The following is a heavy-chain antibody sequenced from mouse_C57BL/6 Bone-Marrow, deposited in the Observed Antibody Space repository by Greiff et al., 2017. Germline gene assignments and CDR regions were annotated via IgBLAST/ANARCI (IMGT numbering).Heavy chain of an antibody. V-gene: IGHV1-75*01. J-gene: IGHJ2*01. Sequence: QVQLKQSGPELVKPGASVKISCKASGYTFTDYYINWVKQRPGQGLEWIGWIFPGSGSTYYNEKFKGKATLTVDKSSSTAYMLLSSLTSEDSAVYVCARRTTVVVLPFDYWGQGTTLTVSS. CDR3: ARRTTVVVLPFDY. CDR1: GYTFTDYY. CDR2: IFPGSGST. D-gene: IGHD1-1*01.